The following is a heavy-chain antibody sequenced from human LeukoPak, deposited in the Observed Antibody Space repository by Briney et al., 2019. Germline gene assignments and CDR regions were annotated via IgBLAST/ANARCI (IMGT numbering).Heavy chain of an antibody. CDR3: ARAGYSSSGGFDY. Sequence: MAGGSLRLSCAASGFTFSSYSMNWVRQAPGKGLEWVSSISSSSSYIYYADSVKGRFTISRDNAKNSLYLQMNSLRAEDTAVYYCARAGYSSSGGFDYWGQGTLVTVSS. V-gene: IGHV3-21*01. CDR1: GFTFSSYS. CDR2: ISSSSSYI. D-gene: IGHD6-19*01. J-gene: IGHJ4*02.